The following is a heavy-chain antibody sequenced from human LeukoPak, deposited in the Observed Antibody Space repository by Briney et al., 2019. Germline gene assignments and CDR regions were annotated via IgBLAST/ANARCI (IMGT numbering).Heavy chain of an antibody. V-gene: IGHV1-2*02. CDR3: ARGEYSSLLLWSAGS. J-gene: IGHJ4*02. CDR1: GYTFTGYY. CDR2: INPNSGGT. Sequence: ASVKVSCKASGYTFTGYYMHWVRQAPGQGLEWMGWINPNSGGTNYAQKFQGRVTMTRDTSISTAYMELSRLRSDDTAVYYCARGEYSSLLLWSAGSWGQGTLVTVSS. D-gene: IGHD6-6*01.